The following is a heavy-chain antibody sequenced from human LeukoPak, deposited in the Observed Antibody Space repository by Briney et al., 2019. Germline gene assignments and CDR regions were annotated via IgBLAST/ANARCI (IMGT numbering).Heavy chain of an antibody. Sequence: GESLKISCQVSGYIFTHYWIGWVRQMPGKGLESMGIIYPADSDTTYSPSFQGQVTISADKSISTVYLQWSSLKASDTAMYYCARLLWGGYYYVWDYWGQGTLVTVSS. CDR2: IYPADSDT. CDR3: ARLLWGGYYYVWDY. V-gene: IGHV5-51*01. CDR1: GYIFTHYW. J-gene: IGHJ4*02. D-gene: IGHD3-22*01.